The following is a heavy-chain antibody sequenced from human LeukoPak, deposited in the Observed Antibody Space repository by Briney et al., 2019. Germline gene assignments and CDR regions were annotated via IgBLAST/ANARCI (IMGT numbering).Heavy chain of an antibody. V-gene: IGHV3-21*01. CDR3: ARGRYCSSTTCCFDY. J-gene: IGHJ4*02. Sequence: GGSLRLSCAASGLTLSTYTMNWVRQAPGKGPEWVSSVDSSSTYIYSADSLKGRFTISKDNAKNSLYLQISSPRAEDTAVYFCARGRYCSSTTCCFDYWGQGTLVTVSS. CDR1: GLTLSTYT. CDR2: VDSSSTYI. D-gene: IGHD2-2*01.